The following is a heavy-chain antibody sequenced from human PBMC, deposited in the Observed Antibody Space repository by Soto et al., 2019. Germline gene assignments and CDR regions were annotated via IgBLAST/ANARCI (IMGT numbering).Heavy chain of an antibody. Sequence: GGSLRLSCAASGFTFSSYGMHWVRQAPGKGLEWVAVIWYDGSNKYYADSVKGRFTISRDNSKNTLYLQMNSLRAEDTAVYYCATSYSSSWYLTDYWGQGTLVTVSS. J-gene: IGHJ4*02. V-gene: IGHV3-33*01. CDR2: IWYDGSNK. CDR3: ATSYSSSWYLTDY. CDR1: GFTFSSYG. D-gene: IGHD6-13*01.